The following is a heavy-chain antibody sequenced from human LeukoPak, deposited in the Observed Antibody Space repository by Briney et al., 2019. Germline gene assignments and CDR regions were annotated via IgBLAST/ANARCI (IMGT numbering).Heavy chain of an antibody. Sequence: ASVKVSCKASGDIFTGYYMHWVRQAPGQGLEWMGWISGYNGNTKYAQKLQGRVTMTTDTSTSTAYLELRSLRSDDTAIYYCSRDSRLTLFGPITQDNWFDPWGQGTLVTVSS. CDR2: ISGYNGNT. CDR3: SRDSRLTLFGPITQDNWFDP. V-gene: IGHV1-18*04. CDR1: GDIFTGYY. J-gene: IGHJ5*02. D-gene: IGHD3-3*01.